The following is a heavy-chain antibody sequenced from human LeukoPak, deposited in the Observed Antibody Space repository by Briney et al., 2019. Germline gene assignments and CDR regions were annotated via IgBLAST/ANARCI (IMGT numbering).Heavy chain of an antibody. Sequence: PGGSLRLSCAASGFTFSSYGMHWVRQAPGKGLEWVAVISYDGSNKYYADSVKGRFTISRDNAKNSLYLQMNSLRAEDTAVYYCARDLHYGDTFDIWGQGTMVTVSS. D-gene: IGHD4-17*01. CDR2: ISYDGSNK. CDR3: ARDLHYGDTFDI. J-gene: IGHJ3*02. CDR1: GFTFSSYG. V-gene: IGHV3-30*03.